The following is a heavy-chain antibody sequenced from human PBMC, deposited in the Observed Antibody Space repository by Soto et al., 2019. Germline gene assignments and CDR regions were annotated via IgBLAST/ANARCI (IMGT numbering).Heavy chain of an antibody. Sequence: QVQLVQSGAEVKKPGSSVKVSCKASGGTFSSYAISWVRQAPGQGLEWMGGIIPIFGTANYAQKFQGRVTITADESTSTAYMELSSLRSEDTAVYYCARDHRPYSILASGVYYYYYGMDVWGQGTTDTVSS. CDR3: ARDHRPYSILASGVYYYYYGMDV. CDR1: GGTFSSYA. D-gene: IGHD6-13*01. CDR2: IIPIFGTA. V-gene: IGHV1-69*01. J-gene: IGHJ6*02.